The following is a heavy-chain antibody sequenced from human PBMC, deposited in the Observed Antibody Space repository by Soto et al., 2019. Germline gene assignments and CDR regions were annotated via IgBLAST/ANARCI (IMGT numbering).Heavy chain of an antibody. J-gene: IGHJ4*02. CDR1: GGSISSYY. CDR2: IYYSGST. CDR3: ARERGYSGYDY. Sequence: SETLSLTCTVSGGSISSYYWSWFRQPPGKGLEWIGYIYYSGSTNYNPSLKSRVTISVGTSKNQFSLKLSSVTAADTAVYYCARERGYSGYDYWGQGTLVTVSS. V-gene: IGHV4-59*12. D-gene: IGHD5-12*01.